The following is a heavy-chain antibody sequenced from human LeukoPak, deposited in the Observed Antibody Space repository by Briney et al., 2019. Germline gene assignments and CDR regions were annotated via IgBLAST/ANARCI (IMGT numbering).Heavy chain of an antibody. D-gene: IGHD6-19*01. CDR3: ARTSIAVAGTNWFDP. Sequence: SETLSLTCTVSGGSISSYYWSWIRQPPGKGLEWIGYIYYSGSTNYNPSLKSRVTISVDTSKNQFSLKLSSVTAADTAVYYCARTSIAVAGTNWFDPWGQGTLVTISS. CDR1: GGSISSYY. V-gene: IGHV4-59*01. CDR2: IYYSGST. J-gene: IGHJ5*02.